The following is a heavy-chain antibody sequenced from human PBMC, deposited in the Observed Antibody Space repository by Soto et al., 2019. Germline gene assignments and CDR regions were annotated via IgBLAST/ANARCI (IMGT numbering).Heavy chain of an antibody. CDR1: GFTFDDYG. CDR3: ARASVVTAPSSYFDY. D-gene: IGHD3-22*01. V-gene: IGHV3-20*04. J-gene: IGHJ4*02. CDR2: INWNGGST. Sequence: TGGSLRLSCAASGFTFDDYGMSWVRQAPGKGLEWVSGINWNGGSTGYADSVKGRFTISRDNAKNSLYLQMNSLRAEDTALYYCARASVVTAPSSYFDYWGQGTLVTVSS.